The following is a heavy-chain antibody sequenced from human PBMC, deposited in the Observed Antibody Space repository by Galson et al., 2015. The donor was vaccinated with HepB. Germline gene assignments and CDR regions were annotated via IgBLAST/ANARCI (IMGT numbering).Heavy chain of an antibody. CDR1: GGTFSSYA. CDR3: ATSRRRIVVVTNAFDI. J-gene: IGHJ3*02. D-gene: IGHD3-22*01. CDR2: IIPIFGTA. V-gene: IGHV1-69*13. Sequence: SVKVSCKASGGTFSSYAISWVRQAPGQGLEWMGGIIPIFGTANYAQKFQGRVTITADESTSTAYMELSSLRSEDTAVYYCATSRRRIVVVTNAFDIWGQGTMVTVSS.